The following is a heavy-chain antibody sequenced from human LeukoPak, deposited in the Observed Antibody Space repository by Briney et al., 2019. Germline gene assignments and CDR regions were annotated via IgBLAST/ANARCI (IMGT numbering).Heavy chain of an antibody. J-gene: IGHJ6*02. V-gene: IGHV1-18*01. D-gene: IGHD3-16*01. CDR2: ISPYNGDT. CDR3: AHGLTYYAMAV. CDR1: GYTFTSYG. Sequence: ASVKVSCKASGYTFTSYGVNWVRQAPGLGLEWMGWISPYNGDTNYAQKLQGRVTMTTDTSTSTAYMELRSLRSDDTAVYYCAHGLTYYAMAVWGQGTTVTVSS.